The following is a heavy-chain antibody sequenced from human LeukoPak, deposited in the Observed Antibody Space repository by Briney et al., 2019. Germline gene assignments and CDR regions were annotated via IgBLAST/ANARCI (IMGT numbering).Heavy chain of an antibody. CDR2: IYYSGST. CDR1: GYSISSGYY. Sequence: SETLSLTCTVSGYSISSGYYWGWIRQPPGKGLEWIGSIYYSGSTYYNPSLKSRVTISVDTSKNQFSLKLSSVTAADTAVYYCARVGYDSSGSIRRYYFDYWGQGTLVTVSS. J-gene: IGHJ4*02. D-gene: IGHD3-22*01. CDR3: ARVGYDSSGSIRRYYFDY. V-gene: IGHV4-38-2*02.